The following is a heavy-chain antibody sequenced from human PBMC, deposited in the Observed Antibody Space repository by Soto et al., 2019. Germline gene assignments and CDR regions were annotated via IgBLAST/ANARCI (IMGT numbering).Heavy chain of an antibody. CDR2: ISYDGSNK. Sequence: GGFLRLSCAASGFTFSSYAMHWVRQAPGKGLEWVAVISYDGSNKYYADSVKGRFTISRDNSKNTLYLQMNSLRAEDMAVYYCSRSGYISGWYFPPYYYYYGMDVWGQGTTVTVSS. J-gene: IGHJ6*02. CDR3: SRSGYISGWYFPPYYYYYGMDV. V-gene: IGHV3-30-3*01. D-gene: IGHD6-19*01. CDR1: GFTFSSYA.